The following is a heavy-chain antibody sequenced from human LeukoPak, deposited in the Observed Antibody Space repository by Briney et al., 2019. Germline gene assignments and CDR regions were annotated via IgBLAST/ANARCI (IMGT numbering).Heavy chain of an antibody. CDR1: GFTFSDYG. D-gene: IGHD1-14*01. CDR3: ARSRAPTADPDGFDI. J-gene: IGHJ3*02. Sequence: PGGSLGLSCVASGFTFSDYGVHWVRRAPGRGRGWVAFLQYRGNNEYYADPVKGRFTISRDNSKNSLYLQMNSLRPEDTAVYFCARSRAPTADPDGFDIWGQGTLVTVSS. V-gene: IGHV3-30*02. CDR2: LQYRGNNE.